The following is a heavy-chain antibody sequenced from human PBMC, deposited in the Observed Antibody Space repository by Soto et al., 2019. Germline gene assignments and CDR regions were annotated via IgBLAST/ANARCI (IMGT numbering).Heavy chain of an antibody. CDR2: ISVSGGST. V-gene: IGHV3-23*01. D-gene: IGHD6-13*01. J-gene: IGHJ4*02. CDR3: AKDQGSSWYEIDY. Sequence: EVQLLESGGGLVQPGGSLRLSCAASGFTFSNYAVTWVRQAPGKGREWVSTISVSGGSTYYADSVKGRFTISRDNSKNTLYLQMISLRAEDTAVYYCAKDQGSSWYEIDYWGEGTLVTVSS. CDR1: GFTFSNYA.